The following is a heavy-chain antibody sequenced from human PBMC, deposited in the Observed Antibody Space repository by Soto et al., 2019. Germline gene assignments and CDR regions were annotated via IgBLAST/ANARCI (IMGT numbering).Heavy chain of an antibody. Sequence: QVQLQESGPGLVKPSETLSLTCTVFGASVSSGTYYWSWIRQAPGKGPEWVGHIYYIGSTNYNTSLNNRVNISVATSKDRFSLQLASVTSADTVVYYCARGAGFSYASTWFDIWGQGTLVTVSS. V-gene: IGHV4-61*03. D-gene: IGHD5-18*01. CDR1: GASVSSGTYY. CDR2: IYYIGST. CDR3: ARGAGFSYASTWFDI. J-gene: IGHJ5*02.